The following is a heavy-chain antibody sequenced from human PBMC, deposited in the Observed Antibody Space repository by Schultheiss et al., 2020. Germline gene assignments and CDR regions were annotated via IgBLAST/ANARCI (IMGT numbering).Heavy chain of an antibody. CDR1: GGSISSYC. CDR3: ARQSTYSSSWYRGDWFDP. CDR2: IYYSGST. Sequence: SETLSLNCTVSGGSISSYCWSWIRQPPGKGLEWIGYIYYSGSTNYNPSLKSRVTISVDTSKNQFSLKLSSVTAADTAVYYCARQSTYSSSWYRGDWFDPWGQGTLVTVSS. V-gene: IGHV4-59*08. J-gene: IGHJ5*02. D-gene: IGHD6-13*01.